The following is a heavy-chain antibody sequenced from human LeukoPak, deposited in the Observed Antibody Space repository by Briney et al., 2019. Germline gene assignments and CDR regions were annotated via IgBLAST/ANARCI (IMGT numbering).Heavy chain of an antibody. CDR1: GGSISSYY. CDR3: ARDLVYYRDSSGYYSYI. V-gene: IGHV4-39*07. Sequence: SETLSLTCTVSGGSISSYYWGWIRQPPGKGLEWIGSIYYSGSTYYNPSLKSRVTISVDTSKNQFSLKLSSVTAADTAVYYCARDLVYYRDSSGYYSYIWGQGTLVTVSS. D-gene: IGHD3-22*01. J-gene: IGHJ4*02. CDR2: IYYSGST.